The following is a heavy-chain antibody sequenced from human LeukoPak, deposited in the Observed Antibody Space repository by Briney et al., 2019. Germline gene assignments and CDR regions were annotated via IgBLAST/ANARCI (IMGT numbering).Heavy chain of an antibody. CDR1: GGSISSGDYY. CDR3: ARVADYGTSP. V-gene: IGHV4-30-4*01. J-gene: IGHJ5*02. Sequence: YPSQTLSLTCTVSGGSISSGDYYWSWIRQPPGKGLEWIGYIYDTGGGSTHYNPSLKSRGTISVDASKNQFSLKLTSVTAADTAVYYCARVADYGTSPWGQGTLVTVSS. CDR2: IYDTGGGST. D-gene: IGHD4-17*01.